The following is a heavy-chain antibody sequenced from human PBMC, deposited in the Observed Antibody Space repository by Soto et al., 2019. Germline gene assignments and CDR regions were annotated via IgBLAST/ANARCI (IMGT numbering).Heavy chain of an antibody. CDR3: ARGTYDSSGYYSYFDY. D-gene: IGHD3-22*01. J-gene: IGHJ4*02. CDR2: ISSSSSYI. V-gene: IGHV3-21*01. CDR1: GFTFSSYS. Sequence: GGSLRLSCAASGFTFSSYSMNWVRQAPGKGLEWVSSISSSSSYIYYADSVKGRFTISRDNAKNSLYLQMNSLRAEDTAVYYCARGTYDSSGYYSYFDYWGQGTLVTAPQ.